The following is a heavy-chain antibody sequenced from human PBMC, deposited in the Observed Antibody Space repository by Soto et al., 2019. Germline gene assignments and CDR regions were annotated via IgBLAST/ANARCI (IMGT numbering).Heavy chain of an antibody. CDR2: ISSSGGST. Sequence: GGSLRLSCAASGFTFSSYAMSWVRQAPGKGLEWVSAISSSGGSTYYADSVKGRFTTSRDNSKNTLYLQMNSLRAEDTAVYYCAYSSTPFDYWGQGTLVTVSS. CDR1: GFTFSSYA. J-gene: IGHJ4*02. CDR3: AYSSTPFDY. V-gene: IGHV3-23*01. D-gene: IGHD6-13*01.